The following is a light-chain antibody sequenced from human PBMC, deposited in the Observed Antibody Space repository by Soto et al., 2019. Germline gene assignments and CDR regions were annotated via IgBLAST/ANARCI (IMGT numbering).Light chain of an antibody. CDR2: GAS. Sequence: EIVMTQSPATLSVSPGERATLSCRASQSVSSNLAWYQQKPGQAPRLLIYGASTRATGIPARFSGSGSGTEFTLTISSLQSEDFAVDYCQQYNNWPPRAWTFGQGTQVEIK. CDR3: QQYNNWPPRAWT. CDR1: QSVSSN. J-gene: IGKJ1*01. V-gene: IGKV3-15*01.